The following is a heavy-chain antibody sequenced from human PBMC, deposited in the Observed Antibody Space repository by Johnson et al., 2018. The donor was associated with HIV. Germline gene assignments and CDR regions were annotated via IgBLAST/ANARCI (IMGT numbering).Heavy chain of an antibody. J-gene: IGHJ3*02. CDR1: VFTFSSYW. D-gene: IGHD3-16*01. V-gene: IGHV3-30*18. CDR2: ISYDGSNK. Sequence: QMQLVESGGGVVQPGRSLRLSCAASVFTFSSYWMHWVRQAPGKGLVWVALISYDGSNKYYADSVKGRFTISRDNSKNTLYLQMNSLRAEDTAIYYCAKDWADQDSFDIWGQGTMVTVSS. CDR3: AKDWADQDSFDI.